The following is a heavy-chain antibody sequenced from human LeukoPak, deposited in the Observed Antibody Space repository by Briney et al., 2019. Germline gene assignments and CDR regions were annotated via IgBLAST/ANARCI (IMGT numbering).Heavy chain of an antibody. CDR3: ARGADFDL. CDR1: GGSFSGYY. V-gene: IGHV4-34*09. CDR2: IYYSGTT. J-gene: IGHJ2*01. Sequence: SETLSLTCAVYGGSFSGYYWSWIRQPPGKGLEWIGYIYYSGTTYYNPSLKSRLTISLDTSENQFSLKLSSVTAADTAVYYCARGADFDLWGRGTLVTVSS.